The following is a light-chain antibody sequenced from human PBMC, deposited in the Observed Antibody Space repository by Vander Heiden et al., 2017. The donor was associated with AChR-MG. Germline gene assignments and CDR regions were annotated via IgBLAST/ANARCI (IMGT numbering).Light chain of an antibody. CDR3: QQRSNWPLT. CDR2: DAS. Sequence: EIVLTQSPATLSLSPGERATPPCRASQSVSSYLAWYQQKPGQAPRLPIYDASNRATGIPARFSGSGSGTDFTLTISSLEPEDFAVYYCQQRSNWPLTFGGGTKVEIK. J-gene: IGKJ4*01. CDR1: QSVSSY. V-gene: IGKV3-11*01.